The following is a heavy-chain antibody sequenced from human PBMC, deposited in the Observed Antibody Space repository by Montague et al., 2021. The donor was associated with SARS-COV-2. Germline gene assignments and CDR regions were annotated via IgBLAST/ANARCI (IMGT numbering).Heavy chain of an antibody. Sequence: SETLSLTCTGSGGWVSSRSYYWSWMRQRHGKGLEWIGSIYYSGSTHYNPSLKSRVTISVDTSKNQFSLKLSSVTAADTAVYYCARRGDYGGPRFDYWGQGTLVSVSS. V-gene: IGHV4-39*01. CDR3: ARRGDYGGPRFDY. CDR1: GGWVSSRSYY. J-gene: IGHJ4*02. D-gene: IGHD4-23*01. CDR2: IYYSGST.